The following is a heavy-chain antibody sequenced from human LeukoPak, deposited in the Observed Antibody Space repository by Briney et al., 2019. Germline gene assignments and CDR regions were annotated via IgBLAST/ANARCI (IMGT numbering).Heavy chain of an antibody. Sequence: SETLSLTCAVSGYSLGKNYYWGWIRQRPGKGLEWIWRIYGTGSTSYNPSLMNRVTMSVDTSKNHFSLKLTSVTAADTAVYYCARYDSRGSASTRFDYWGQGILVTISS. D-gene: IGHD3-16*01. V-gene: IGHV4-38-2*01. CDR3: ARYDSRGSASTRFDY. J-gene: IGHJ4*02. CDR1: GYSLGKNYY. CDR2: IYGTGST.